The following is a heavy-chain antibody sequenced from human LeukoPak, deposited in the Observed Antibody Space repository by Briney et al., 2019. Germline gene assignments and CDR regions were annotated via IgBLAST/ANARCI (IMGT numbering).Heavy chain of an antibody. CDR1: GYTFTGYY. Sequence: VSVKVSCKASGYTFTGYYMHWVRQAPGQGLEWMGWINPNSGGTNYAQKFQGRVTMTRDTSISTAYMELSRLRSDDTAVYYCARGAVPAAAIQSIDYWGQGTLVTVSS. CDR3: ARGAVPAAAIQSIDY. D-gene: IGHD2-2*01. CDR2: INPNSGGT. V-gene: IGHV1-2*02. J-gene: IGHJ4*02.